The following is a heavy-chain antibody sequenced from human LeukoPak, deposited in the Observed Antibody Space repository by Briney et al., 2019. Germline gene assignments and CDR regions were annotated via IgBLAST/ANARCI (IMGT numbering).Heavy chain of an antibody. CDR3: AKDWAYCGGNCYSTVDY. Sequence: GGSLRLSCAASGFTFSSYAMSWVRQAPGKGLEWVSAISGSGGNTYYADSVKGRYTISRDNSKNTLYVQMNSLRAEDTAVYYCAKDWAYCGGNCYSTVDYWGQGTLVTVSS. J-gene: IGHJ4*02. CDR2: ISGSGGNT. D-gene: IGHD2-21*02. CDR1: GFTFSSYA. V-gene: IGHV3-23*01.